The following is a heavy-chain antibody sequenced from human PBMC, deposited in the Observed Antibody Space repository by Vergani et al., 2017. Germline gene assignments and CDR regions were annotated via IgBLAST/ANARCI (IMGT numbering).Heavy chain of an antibody. CDR2: ISGSGGST. J-gene: IGHJ6*04. Sequence: EVQLLESGGDLVQPGGSLRLSCAASGFTFNHYAMNWVRQAPGKGLEWVSGISGSGGSTYYAGSVKGRFTISSDSSKNTLYLQMNSLSAGDTAVYYCAKAKPRMSGYDYLYYYQAMGGGGKGSTVTDSS. CDR1: GFTFNHYA. V-gene: IGHV3-23*01. D-gene: IGHD5-12*01. CDR3: AKAKPRMSGYDYLYYYQAMGG.